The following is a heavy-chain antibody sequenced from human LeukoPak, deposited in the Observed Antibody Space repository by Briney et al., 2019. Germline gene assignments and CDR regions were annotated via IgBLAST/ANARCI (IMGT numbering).Heavy chain of an antibody. Sequence: PGGSLRLSCAASGFTFSSYWMHWVRQAPGKGLGWVSRINSDGRSTSYADSVRGRFAISRDNAKNTLYLQMKSLRAEDTAVYYCARGIMITFGGSLDYWGQGTLVTVSS. CDR2: INSDGRST. D-gene: IGHD3-16*01. V-gene: IGHV3-74*01. J-gene: IGHJ4*02. CDR1: GFTFSSYW. CDR3: ARGIMITFGGSLDY.